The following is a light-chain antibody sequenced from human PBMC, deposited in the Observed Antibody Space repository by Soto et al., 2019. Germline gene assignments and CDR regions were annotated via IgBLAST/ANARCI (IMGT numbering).Light chain of an antibody. CDR2: STN. V-gene: IGLV8-61*01. CDR1: SGSVSTSYY. J-gene: IGLJ1*01. Sequence: QAVVTQEPSFSVSPGGTVTLTCGLSSGSVSTSYYPTWYQQTPGQAPRTLIYSTNTRSSGVPDRFSGSNLGNKAALTITGAQADDESDYYCVLYMGSGIPYVFGTGTKVTVL. CDR3: VLYMGSGIPYV.